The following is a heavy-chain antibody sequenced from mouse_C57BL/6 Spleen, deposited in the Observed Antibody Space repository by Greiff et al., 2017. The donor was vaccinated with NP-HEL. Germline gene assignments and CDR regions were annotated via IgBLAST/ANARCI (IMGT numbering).Heavy chain of an antibody. Sequence: VHVKQSGPELVKPGASVKISCKASGYSFTGYYMNWVKQSPEKSLEWIGEINPSTGGTTYNQKFKAKATLTVDKSSSTAYMQLKSLTSEDSAVYYCATYYGNYGFYWYFDVWGTGTTVTVSS. CDR2: INPSTGGT. D-gene: IGHD2-1*01. J-gene: IGHJ1*03. CDR3: ATYYGNYGFYWYFDV. CDR1: GYSFTGYY. V-gene: IGHV1-42*01.